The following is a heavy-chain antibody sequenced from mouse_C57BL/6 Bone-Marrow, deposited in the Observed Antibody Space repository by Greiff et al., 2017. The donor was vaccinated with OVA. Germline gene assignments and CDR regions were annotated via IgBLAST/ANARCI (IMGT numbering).Heavy chain of an antibody. CDR3: ARGKNY. J-gene: IGHJ2*01. V-gene: IGHV1-52*01. CDR2: IDPSDSET. CDR1: GYTFTSYW. Sequence: VQLKQPGAELVRPGSSVKLSCKASGYTFTSYWMHWVKQRPIQGLEWIGNIDPSDSETHYNQQFKDKATLTVNKSSSTAYMELRSLTSEDSAVYYCARGKNYWGQGTTLTVSS.